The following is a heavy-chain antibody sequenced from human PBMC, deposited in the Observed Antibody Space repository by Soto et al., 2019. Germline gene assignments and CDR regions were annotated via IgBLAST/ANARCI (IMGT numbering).Heavy chain of an antibody. J-gene: IGHJ5*02. Sequence: QVQLQQWGAGLLKPSETLSLTCAVYGGSFSGYYWSWIRQPPGKGLEWIREINHSGSTNYNPSLKSRVTISVDTSKNQFSLKLSSVTAADTAVYYCVRVMVRGVIVHNWFDPWGQGTLVTVSS. CDR2: INHSGST. CDR3: VRVMVRGVIVHNWFDP. D-gene: IGHD3-10*01. V-gene: IGHV4-34*01. CDR1: GGSFSGYY.